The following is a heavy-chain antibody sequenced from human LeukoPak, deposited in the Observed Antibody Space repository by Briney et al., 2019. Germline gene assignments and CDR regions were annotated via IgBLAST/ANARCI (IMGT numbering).Heavy chain of an antibody. CDR1: GFTFSTYW. CDR3: ARVGTAEGTLEDY. J-gene: IGHJ4*02. D-gene: IGHD6-13*01. CDR2: IKHDGSEK. V-gene: IGHV3-7*01. Sequence: PGGSLRLYCAASGFTFSTYWMSWVRQPPGKGLEWVANIKHDGSEKYFVDSVKDRFTISRDNAKNSLYLQVNSLRAEDTAVYYCARVGTAEGTLEDYWGQGTLVTVSS.